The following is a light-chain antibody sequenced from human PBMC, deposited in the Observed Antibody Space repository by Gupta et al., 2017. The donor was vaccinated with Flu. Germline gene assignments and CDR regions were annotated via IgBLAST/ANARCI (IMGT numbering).Light chain of an antibody. CDR1: QDISSF. CDR2: GAS. Sequence: GHRVTITCRASQDISSFLAWHQQKPGKAPKLLIYGASTWQSGVPSRFSGSGSGTEFTLTISSLQPEDSATYYCQQLNSYPSWTFGGETKVEI. J-gene: IGKJ4*01. CDR3: QQLNSYPSWT. V-gene: IGKV1-9*01.